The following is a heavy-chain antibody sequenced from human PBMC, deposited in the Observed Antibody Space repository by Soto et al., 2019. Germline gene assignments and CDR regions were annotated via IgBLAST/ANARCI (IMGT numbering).Heavy chain of an antibody. Sequence: QVQLVQSGAEVKKPGASVKVSCKASGYTFTSYGISWVRQAPGQGLEWMGWISAYNGNTNYAQKLQGRVTMTTDTSTSTAYIEPRSLRSDDTAAYYCVVAAPPYYLDYWGQGTLVTVSS. CDR3: VVAAPPYYLDY. CDR1: GYTFTSYG. CDR2: ISAYNGNT. J-gene: IGHJ4*02. V-gene: IGHV1-18*01. D-gene: IGHD2-15*01.